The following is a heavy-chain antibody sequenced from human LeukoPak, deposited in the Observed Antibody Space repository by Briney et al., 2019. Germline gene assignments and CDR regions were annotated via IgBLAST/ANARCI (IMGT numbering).Heavy chain of an antibody. V-gene: IGHV3-23*01. J-gene: IGHJ4*02. D-gene: IGHD3-22*01. CDR3: ARESLPDNYYDSSGFTPFDY. CDR1: GFTFSSNA. CDR2: ISGSDTRT. Sequence: GGSLRLSCATSGFTFSSNAMSWVRQAPGKGLEWVSAISGSDTRTYYADSVKGRFTISRDNSKNTLYLQMSSLRDEDTAVYYCARESLPDNYYDSSGFTPFDYWGQGTLVTVSS.